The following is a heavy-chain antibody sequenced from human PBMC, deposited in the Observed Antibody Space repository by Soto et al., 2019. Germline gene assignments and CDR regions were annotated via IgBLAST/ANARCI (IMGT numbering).Heavy chain of an antibody. J-gene: IGHJ4*02. V-gene: IGHV4-28*01. CDR1: GTSISGDYW. Sequence: QVQLQESGPGLVKPSDTLSLTCAVSGTSISGDYWWGWIRQTPGKGLEWIGYISSGGATHYNPSLGSRLTMSVDTSRSQFSLKLSSVTAVVAALYYCTRKTGGYYFFEYWGRGTLVTVSS. D-gene: IGHD2-8*02. CDR3: TRKTGGYYFFEY. CDR2: ISSGGAT.